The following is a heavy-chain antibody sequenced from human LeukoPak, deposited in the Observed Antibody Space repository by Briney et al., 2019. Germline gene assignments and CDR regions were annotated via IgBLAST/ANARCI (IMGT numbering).Heavy chain of an antibody. D-gene: IGHD6-13*01. CDR2: INQDGSEI. CDR1: RFTLSNYW. Sequence: GGSLRLSCAASRFTLSNYWMTWVRQAPGKGLEWVGNINQDGSEINYVDSVKGRFTISRDNAETSLYLQMNSLRADDTAIYYCARDRHINSWSNDRFDYWGQGTLVTVSS. J-gene: IGHJ4*02. V-gene: IGHV3-7*01. CDR3: ARDRHINSWSNDRFDY.